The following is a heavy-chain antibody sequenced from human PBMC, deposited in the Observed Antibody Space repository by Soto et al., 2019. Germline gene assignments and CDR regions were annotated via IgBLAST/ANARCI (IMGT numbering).Heavy chain of an antibody. J-gene: IGHJ3*01. CDR2: MSVSGAT. CDR3: EGSWT. D-gene: IGHD5-12*01. V-gene: IGHV3-23*01. Sequence: EVQLLESGGGLVQPGGSLRLSCEVSGFNTRNYLMSWVRQAPGKGLEWVSGMSVSGATQYADSVKGRFTISKDFSKNTLYLQRNNLRAEDTAVYHCEGSWTRGQGTMVTVSS. CDR1: GFNTRNYL.